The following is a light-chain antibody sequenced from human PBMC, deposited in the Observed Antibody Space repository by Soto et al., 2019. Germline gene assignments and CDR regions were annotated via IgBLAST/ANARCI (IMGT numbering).Light chain of an antibody. V-gene: IGKV1-5*03. J-gene: IGKJ1*01. Sequence: PSTLSESVGDRVTITCRASQTISSWLAWYQQKPGKAPKLLIYKASTLKSGVPSRFSGSGSGTEFTLTISSLQPDDFGSYYCQHMRTFGQGTKVDIK. CDR3: QHMRT. CDR1: QTISSW. CDR2: KAS.